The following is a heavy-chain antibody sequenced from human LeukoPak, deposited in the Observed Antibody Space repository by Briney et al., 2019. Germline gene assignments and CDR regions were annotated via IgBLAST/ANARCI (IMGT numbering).Heavy chain of an antibody. Sequence: SETLSLTCAVYGGSFSGYYWSWIRQPPGKGLEWIGEINHSGSTNYNPSLKSRVTISVDTSKNQFSLKLSSVTAADTAVYYCARFAAWFDPWGQGTLVTVSS. J-gene: IGHJ5*02. D-gene: IGHD6-13*01. CDR3: ARFAAWFDP. CDR1: GGSFSGYY. CDR2: INHSGST. V-gene: IGHV4-34*01.